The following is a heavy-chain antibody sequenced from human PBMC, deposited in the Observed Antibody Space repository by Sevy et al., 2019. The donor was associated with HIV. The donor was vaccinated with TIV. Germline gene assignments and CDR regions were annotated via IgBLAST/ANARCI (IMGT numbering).Heavy chain of an antibody. J-gene: IGHJ4*02. Sequence: GGSLRLSCSASGFTFSSYAMHWVRQAPGKGLEYVSAISSNGGSTYYADSVKGRFTISRDNSKNTLYLQMSRLRAEDTAVYYCVKDGRIAARSYYFDYWGQGTLVTVSS. D-gene: IGHD6-6*01. CDR3: VKDGRIAARSYYFDY. V-gene: IGHV3-64D*06. CDR2: ISSNGGST. CDR1: GFTFSSYA.